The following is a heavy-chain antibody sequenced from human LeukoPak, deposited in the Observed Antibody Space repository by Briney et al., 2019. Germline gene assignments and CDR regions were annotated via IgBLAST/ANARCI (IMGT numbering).Heavy chain of an antibody. D-gene: IGHD2-2*02. CDR3: ARDIVVVPAAIPGWFDP. J-gene: IGHJ5*02. Sequence: ASVKVSCKASGYTFTSYGISWVRQAPGRGLEWMGWISAYNGNTNYAQKLQGRVTMTTDTSTSTAYMELRSLRSDDTAVYYCARDIVVVPAAIPGWFDPWGQGTLVTVSS. CDR1: GYTFTSYG. CDR2: ISAYNGNT. V-gene: IGHV1-18*01.